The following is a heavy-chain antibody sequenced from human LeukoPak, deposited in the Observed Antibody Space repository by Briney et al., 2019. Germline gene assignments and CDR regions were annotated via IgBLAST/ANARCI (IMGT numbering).Heavy chain of an antibody. CDR1: GYSFTSYW. Sequence: GESLKISCKGSGYSFTSYWIGWVRQMPGKGLEWMGIIYTGDSDTRYSPSFQGQVTISADKSISTAYLQWSSLKASDTAMYYCARRGGSGAGDNYYYYMDVWGKGTTVTVSS. V-gene: IGHV5-51*01. CDR2: IYTGDSDT. D-gene: IGHD3-10*01. J-gene: IGHJ6*03. CDR3: ARRGGSGAGDNYYYYMDV.